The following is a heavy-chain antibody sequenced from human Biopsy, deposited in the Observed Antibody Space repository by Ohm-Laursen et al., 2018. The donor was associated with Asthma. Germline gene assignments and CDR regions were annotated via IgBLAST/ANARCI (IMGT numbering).Heavy chain of an antibody. D-gene: IGHD6-19*01. Sequence: GSLRLSYAASGFTFSDYYMSWIRQAPGKGLEWISYINGKSISIEYADSVKGRFTISRDNAKISLYLQMNSLRAEDTAVYYCARDSYSSGLYDDFESWGQGTLVTVSS. CDR3: ARDSYSSGLYDDFES. CDR2: INGKSISI. CDR1: GFTFSDYY. J-gene: IGHJ4*02. V-gene: IGHV3-11*01.